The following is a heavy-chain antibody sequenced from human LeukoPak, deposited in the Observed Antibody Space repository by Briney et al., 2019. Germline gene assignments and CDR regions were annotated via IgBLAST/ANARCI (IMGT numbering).Heavy chain of an antibody. D-gene: IGHD3-9*01. CDR1: GYTFTSYD. J-gene: IGHJ3*02. Sequence: ASVKVSCKASGYTFTSYDINWVRQATGQGLEWMGWMNPNSGNTGYAQKFQGRVTMTRNTSISTAYMELSSLRSEDTAVYYCARAGPHVERYFDWLPSPNDAFDIWGQGTLVAVSS. CDR3: ARAGPHVERYFDWLPSPNDAFDI. CDR2: MNPNSGNT. V-gene: IGHV1-8*01.